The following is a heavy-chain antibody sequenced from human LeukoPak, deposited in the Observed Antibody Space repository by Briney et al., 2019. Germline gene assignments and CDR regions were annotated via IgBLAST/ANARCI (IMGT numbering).Heavy chain of an antibody. V-gene: IGHV4-59*11. CDR2: IYYSGST. J-gene: IGHJ4*02. D-gene: IGHD2-8*02. Sequence: PSETLSLTCTVSGGSISSHYWSWIRQPPGKGLEWIGYIYYSGSTNYNPSLKSRVTISVDTSKNQFSLKLSSVTAADTAVYYCARGTGRPLVDWGQGTLVTVSS. CDR1: GGSISSHY. CDR3: ARGTGRPLVD.